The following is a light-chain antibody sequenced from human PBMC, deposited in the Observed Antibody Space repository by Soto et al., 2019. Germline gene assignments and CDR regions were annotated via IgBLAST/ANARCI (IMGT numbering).Light chain of an antibody. V-gene: IGLV1-40*01. CDR3: QSYDISLV. CDR1: SSNIGAGFD. Sequence: QSVLTQPPSVSGAPGQRDTISCSGSSSNIGAGFDVHWYQLLPGTAPKLLIYGNTNRPSGVPDRFSGSKSGTSASLAITGLQAEDEADYYCQSYDISLVFGGGTKLTVL. J-gene: IGLJ2*01. CDR2: GNT.